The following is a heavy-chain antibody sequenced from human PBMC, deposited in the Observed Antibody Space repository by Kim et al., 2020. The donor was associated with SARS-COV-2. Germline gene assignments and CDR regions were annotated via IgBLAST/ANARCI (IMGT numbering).Heavy chain of an antibody. J-gene: IGHJ5*02. CDR2: INPSGGST. V-gene: IGHV1-46*01. D-gene: IGHD3-3*01. Sequence: ASVKVSCKASGYTFTSYYMHWVRQAPGQGLEWMGIINPSGGSTSYAQKFQGRVTMTRDTSTSTVYMELSSLRSEDTAVYYCAREGIRFLEWLPQDWFDPWGQGTLVTVSS. CDR1: GYTFTSYY. CDR3: AREGIRFLEWLPQDWFDP.